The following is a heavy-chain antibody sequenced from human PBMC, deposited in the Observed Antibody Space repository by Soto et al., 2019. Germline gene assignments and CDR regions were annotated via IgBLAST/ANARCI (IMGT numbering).Heavy chain of an antibody. CDR2: IYYSGST. Sequence: SETMSLTCTVAGGSISSYYWSWIRQPPGKGLEWIGYIYYSGSTNYNPSLKSRVTISVDTSKNQFSLKLSSVTAADTAVYYCARDNGYSYGYTLDHWGQGTLVTVSS. CDR3: ARDNGYSYGYTLDH. CDR1: GGSISSYY. J-gene: IGHJ4*02. V-gene: IGHV4-59*01. D-gene: IGHD5-18*01.